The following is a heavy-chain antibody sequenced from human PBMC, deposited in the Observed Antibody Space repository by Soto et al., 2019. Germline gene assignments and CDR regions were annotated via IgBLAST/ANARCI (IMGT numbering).Heavy chain of an antibody. J-gene: IGHJ5*02. CDR2: MYYSGST. V-gene: IGHV4-31*03. CDR1: GGSINSGTSY. D-gene: IGHD2-15*01. Sequence: QVQLQESGPGLVKPSQTLSLICSVSGGSINSGTSYWTWIRQHPGKGLEWIGYMYYSGSTYYNPFPKSRVTLSVDTCMTQCALNRNSVTAADLAVDYSARALSRSCSGVICYVLFKPWGQGTLVTVSS. CDR3: ARALSRSCSGVICYVLFKP.